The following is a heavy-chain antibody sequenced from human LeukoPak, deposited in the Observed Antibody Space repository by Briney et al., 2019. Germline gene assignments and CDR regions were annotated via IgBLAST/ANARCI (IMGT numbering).Heavy chain of an antibody. CDR1: GGSLSSFY. Sequence: SENPSLPRTVSGGSLSSFYWDWIRQPPPEGLEWIGRIYTSGSTNYNPSLKSRVTMSVDTSKNQFSLKLSSVTAADTAVYYCARAPGDYEFDIWGQGTMVTVSS. J-gene: IGHJ3*02. CDR3: ARAPGDYEFDI. D-gene: IGHD4-17*01. V-gene: IGHV4-4*07. CDR2: IYTSGST.